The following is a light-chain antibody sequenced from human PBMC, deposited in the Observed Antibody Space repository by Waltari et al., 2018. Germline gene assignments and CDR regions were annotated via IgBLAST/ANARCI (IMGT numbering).Light chain of an antibody. Sequence: EIVMTQSPATLSVSPVERVTLSCRARQSIRSTVTWHQENPGQAPRLLIYDSSTRATGIPARFSGSGSGTEFTLTISSLQSEDFAVYYCQQYNNWPLTFGGGTKVEIK. CDR1: QSIRST. CDR3: QQYNNWPLT. CDR2: DSS. V-gene: IGKV3-15*01. J-gene: IGKJ4*01.